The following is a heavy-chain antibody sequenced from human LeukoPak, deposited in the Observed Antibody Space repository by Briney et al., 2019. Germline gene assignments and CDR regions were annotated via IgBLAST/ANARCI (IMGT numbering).Heavy chain of an antibody. D-gene: IGHD3-22*01. J-gene: IGHJ4*02. CDR3: ATAEGTSGYFDFDY. CDR2: FDPEDGET. CDR1: GYTLTELS. V-gene: IGHV1-24*01. Sequence: ASVNVSCKVSGYTLTELSMHWVRQAPGKGLEWMGGFDPEDGETIYAQKFQGRVTMTEDTSTDTAYMELSSLRSEDTAVYYCATAEGTSGYFDFDYWGQGTLVTVSS.